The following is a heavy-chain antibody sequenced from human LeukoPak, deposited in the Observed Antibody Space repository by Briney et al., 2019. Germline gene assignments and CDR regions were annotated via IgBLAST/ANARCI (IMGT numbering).Heavy chain of an antibody. D-gene: IGHD6-13*01. CDR1: GFTSSNYA. V-gene: IGHV3-23*01. J-gene: IGHJ4*02. CDR2: ISGDGGST. CDR3: AKASKYSTTWYDY. Sequence: PGGSLRLSCAASGFTSSNYAMSWVRQAPGKGLEWVSGISGDGGSTYCADSVKGRFTISRGSSENALYLQMNSLRAEDTAVYYCAKASKYSTTWYDYWGQGTLVTVSS.